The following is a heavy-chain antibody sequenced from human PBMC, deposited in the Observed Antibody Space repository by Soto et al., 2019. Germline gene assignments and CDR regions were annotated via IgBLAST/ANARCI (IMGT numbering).Heavy chain of an antibody. CDR1: GFTFTSYW. Sequence: EVQLVEPGGGLVQPGGSLRLSCATSGFTFTSYWMHWVLQVPGKGLVWVSRINSDGSSTTYADSVKGRFTISRDNAKNTLYLQMNSLRAEDTAVYFCAGGKGSNTPFDYWGQGTLVTVSS. CDR3: AGGKGSNTPFDY. V-gene: IGHV3-74*01. D-gene: IGHD2-2*01. CDR2: INSDGSST. J-gene: IGHJ4*02.